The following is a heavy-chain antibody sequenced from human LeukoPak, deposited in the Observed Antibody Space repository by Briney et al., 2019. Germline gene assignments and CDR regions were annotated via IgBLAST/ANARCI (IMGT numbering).Heavy chain of an antibody. CDR2: IYHSGST. D-gene: IGHD3-22*01. CDR3: ARDHATLLVGDYYDSSGYSTDFDY. Sequence: SETLSLTCTVSGYSISSGYYWGWIRQPPGKGLEWIGSIYHSGSTYYNPSLKSRVTISVDTSKNQFSLKLSSVTAADTAVYYCARDHATLLVGDYYDSSGYSTDFDYWGQGTLVTVSS. J-gene: IGHJ4*02. V-gene: IGHV4-38-2*02. CDR1: GYSISSGYY.